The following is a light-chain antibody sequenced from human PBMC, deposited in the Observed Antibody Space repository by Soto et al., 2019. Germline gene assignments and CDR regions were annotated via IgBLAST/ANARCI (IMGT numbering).Light chain of an antibody. CDR1: QGISNY. Sequence: IQLTQSPSSLSASVGDRVTVTCRVSQGISNYLAWYQQKPGKAPKLLIHAASTLQSGVPSRFSGSGSGTDFTLTISGLQPEDFATYYCQQLNGYFPLTFGGGTKVDIK. J-gene: IGKJ4*01. V-gene: IGKV1-9*01. CDR2: AAS. CDR3: QQLNGYFPLT.